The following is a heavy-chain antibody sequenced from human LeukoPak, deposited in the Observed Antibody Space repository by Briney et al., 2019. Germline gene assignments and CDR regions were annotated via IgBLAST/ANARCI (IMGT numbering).Heavy chain of an antibody. CDR1: GFPFSDFS. CDR3: AKQSYARSLGE. V-gene: IGHV3-23*01. CDR2: TNSGGTST. D-gene: IGHD2-8*01. Sequence: GSLRLSFATSGFPFSDFSMSWVRPAPGKGLEWISTTNSGGTSTYYAESVKGRFTISRDNSKNKLYLQMSSLRVEDTAVYYCAKQSYARSLGEGGPGTLVSVSS. J-gene: IGHJ4*02.